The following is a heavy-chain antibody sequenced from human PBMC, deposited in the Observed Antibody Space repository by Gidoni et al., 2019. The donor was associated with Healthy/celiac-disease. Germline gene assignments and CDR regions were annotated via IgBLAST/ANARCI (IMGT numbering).Heavy chain of an antibody. Sequence: EVQLLESGGGLVQPGGSLRLSCAASGFTFSSYAMSWVRQAPGKGLEWVSAISGSGGSTYYADSVKGRFTISRDNSKNTLYLQMNSLRAEDTAVYYCAKEGPYSGSYWDLSGYFDYWGQGTLVTVSS. CDR2: ISGSGGST. CDR3: AKEGPYSGSYWDLSGYFDY. CDR1: GFTFSSYA. V-gene: IGHV3-23*01. J-gene: IGHJ4*02. D-gene: IGHD1-26*01.